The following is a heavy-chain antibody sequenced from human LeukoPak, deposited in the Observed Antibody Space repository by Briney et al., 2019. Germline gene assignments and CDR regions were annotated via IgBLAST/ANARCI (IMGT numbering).Heavy chain of an antibody. CDR2: IYHSGST. CDR3: AGRNYPASSNDF. J-gene: IGHJ4*02. D-gene: IGHD1-7*01. CDR1: GGSISSSNW. Sequence: PSETLSLTCAVSGGSISSSNWWSWVRQPPGKGLEWIGEIYHSGSTNYNPSLKSRVTISVDKSKNQFSLKLSSVTAADTAVYYCAGRNYPASSNDFWGQGTLVTVSS. V-gene: IGHV4-4*02.